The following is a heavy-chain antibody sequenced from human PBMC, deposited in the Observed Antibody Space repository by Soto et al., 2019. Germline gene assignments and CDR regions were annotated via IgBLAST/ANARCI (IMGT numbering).Heavy chain of an antibody. J-gene: IGHJ6*02. CDR3: ARDIAAAGTRYYYYGKDV. Sequence: GGSLRLSCAASGFTFSSYSMHWVRQAPGKGLEWVAVISYDGSNKYYADSVKGRFTISRDNSKNTRYLQMKSLRAEDTAVYYCARDIAAAGTRYYYYGKDVWGQGTTVTVSS. V-gene: IGHV3-30-3*01. CDR1: GFTFSSYS. CDR2: ISYDGSNK. D-gene: IGHD6-13*01.